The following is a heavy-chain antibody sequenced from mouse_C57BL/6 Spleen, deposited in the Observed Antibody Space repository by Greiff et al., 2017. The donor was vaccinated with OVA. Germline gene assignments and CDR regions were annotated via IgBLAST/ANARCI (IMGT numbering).Heavy chain of an antibody. J-gene: IGHJ4*01. Sequence: QVQLQQSGPELVKPGASVKLSCKASGYAFSSSWMNWVKQRPGQGLEWIGRIYPGDGDTNYNGQFKGKATLTADKSSSTAYMQLSSLTSEDSAVYFCAITTVVATRAMDYWGQGTSVTVSS. V-gene: IGHV1-82*01. D-gene: IGHD1-1*01. CDR2: IYPGDGDT. CDR3: AITTVVATRAMDY. CDR1: GYAFSSSW.